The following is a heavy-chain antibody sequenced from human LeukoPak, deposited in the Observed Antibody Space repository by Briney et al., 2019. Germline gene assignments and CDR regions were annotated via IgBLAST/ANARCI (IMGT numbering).Heavy chain of an antibody. CDR3: ARKLGYCSSTSCFSNWFDP. Sequence: KASETLSLTCAVYGGSFSGYYWSWIRQPPGKGLEWIGEINHSGSTNYNPSLRSRVTISVDTSKNQFSLKLSSVTAADTAVYYCARKLGYCSSTSCFSNWFDPLGQGTLVTVSS. CDR2: INHSGST. J-gene: IGHJ5*02. D-gene: IGHD2-2*01. V-gene: IGHV4-34*01. CDR1: GGSFSGYY.